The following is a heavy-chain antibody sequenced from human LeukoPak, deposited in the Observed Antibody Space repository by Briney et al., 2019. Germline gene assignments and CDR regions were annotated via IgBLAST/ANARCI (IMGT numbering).Heavy chain of an antibody. J-gene: IGHJ4*02. D-gene: IGHD5-12*01. Sequence: GGSLRLSCAASGFTFSSYWMSWVRQAPGKGLEWVANIKQDGSEKYYVDSVKGRFTISRDNAKNSLYLQMNSLRAEDTAVYYCARDVLGYIVATSPFDYWGQGTLVTVSP. CDR3: ARDVLGYIVATSPFDY. CDR1: GFTFSSYW. CDR2: IKQDGSEK. V-gene: IGHV3-7*01.